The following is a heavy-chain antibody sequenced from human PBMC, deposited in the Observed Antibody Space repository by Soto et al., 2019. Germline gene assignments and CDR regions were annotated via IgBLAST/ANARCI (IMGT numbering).Heavy chain of an antibody. Sequence: EVQLVESGGGLVQPGGSLRLSCAASGFTFSSYDMHWVRQATGKGLEWVSAIGTAGDTYYPGSVKGRFPISRENAKNSLYLQMNSLRAGDTAVYYCARGGSYYYYMDVWGKGTTVTVSS. CDR1: GFTFSSYD. V-gene: IGHV3-13*01. CDR3: ARGGSYYYYMDV. CDR2: IGTAGDT. J-gene: IGHJ6*03. D-gene: IGHD3-10*01.